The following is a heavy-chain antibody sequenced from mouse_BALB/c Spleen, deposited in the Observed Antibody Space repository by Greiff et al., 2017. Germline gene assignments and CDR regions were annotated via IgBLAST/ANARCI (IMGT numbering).Heavy chain of an antibody. CDR1: GYTFTDYY. CDR3: ARRDYGSSPAWFAY. J-gene: IGHJ3*01. V-gene: IGHV1-77*01. CDR2: IYPGSGNT. Sequence: VQLQQSGAELARPGASVKLSCKASGYTFTDYYINWVKQRTGQGLEWIGEIYPGSGNTYYNEKFKGKATLTADKSSSPAYMQLSSLTSEDSAVYFCARRDYGSSPAWFAYWGQGTLVTVSA. D-gene: IGHD1-1*01.